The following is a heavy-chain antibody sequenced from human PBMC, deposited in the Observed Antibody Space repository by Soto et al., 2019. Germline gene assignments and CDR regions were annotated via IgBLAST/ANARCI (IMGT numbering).Heavy chain of an antibody. CDR1: GFTFTSSA. CDR2: IVVGSGNT. D-gene: IGHD2-2*02. CDR3: EATYTLTYDYYYYGMDV. V-gene: IGHV1-58*01. Sequence: ASVKVSCKASGFTFTSSAVQWVRQARGQRLEWIGWIVVGSGNTNYAQKFQERVTITRDMSTRTAYMELSSLRSEETDVHYCEATYTLTYDYYYYGMDVWCQGKTVTVS. J-gene: IGHJ6*02.